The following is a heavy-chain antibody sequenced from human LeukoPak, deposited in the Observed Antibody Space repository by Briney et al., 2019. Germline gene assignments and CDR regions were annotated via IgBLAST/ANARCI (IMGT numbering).Heavy chain of an antibody. CDR1: GYTFTSYY. J-gene: IGHJ6*02. Sequence: GASVKVSCKASGYTFTSYYMHWVRQAPGQGLEWMGIINPSGGSTSYAQKFQGRVTMTRDTSTSTVYMELSSLRSEDTAVYYCAGGEVRFLEWPGLYYYYGMDVWGQGTTVTVYS. V-gene: IGHV1-46*01. CDR2: INPSGGST. D-gene: IGHD3-3*01. CDR3: AGGEVRFLEWPGLYYYYGMDV.